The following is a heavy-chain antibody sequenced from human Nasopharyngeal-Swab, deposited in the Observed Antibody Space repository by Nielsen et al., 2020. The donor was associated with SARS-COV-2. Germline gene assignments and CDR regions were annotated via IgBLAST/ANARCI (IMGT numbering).Heavy chain of an antibody. Sequence: GESLKISCAASGFTLSTYAMHWVRQAPGKGLEWVSLISYDGSNKYYADSVKGRFTISRDNAKNSLYLQMNSLRAEDTAVYYCAKGFSPDVWGQGTTVTVSS. J-gene: IGHJ6*02. CDR2: ISYDGSNK. V-gene: IGHV3-30*18. CDR3: AKGFSPDV. CDR1: GFTLSTYA.